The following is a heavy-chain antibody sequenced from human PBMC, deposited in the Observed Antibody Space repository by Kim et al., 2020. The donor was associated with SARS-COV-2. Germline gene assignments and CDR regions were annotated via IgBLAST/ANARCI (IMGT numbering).Heavy chain of an antibody. J-gene: IGHJ6*02. D-gene: IGHD2-8*02. CDR1: GFTFSSYW. V-gene: IGHV3-7*01. CDR3: ASPPTSPGLNWLRNYYGMDV. CDR2: IKQDGSEK. Sequence: GGSLRLSCAASGFTFSSYWMSWVRQAPGKGLEWVANIKQDGSEKYYVDSVKGRFTISRDNAKNSLYLQMNSLRAEDTAVYYCASPPTSPGLNWLRNYYGMDVWGQGTTVTVSS.